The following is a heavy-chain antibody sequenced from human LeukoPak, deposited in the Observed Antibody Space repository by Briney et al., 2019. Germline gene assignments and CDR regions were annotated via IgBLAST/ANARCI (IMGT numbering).Heavy chain of an antibody. CDR2: TYYRSNWYY. V-gene: IGHV6-1*01. D-gene: IGHD1-26*01. CDR1: GDSVSINIAA. CDR3: VRSMGHFDF. J-gene: IGHJ4*02. Sequence: SQTLSLTFAISGDSVSINIAAWTWIRQSPERGLEWLGRTYYRSNWYYDYALSVKSRITIKSDTSKNQFSLQLNSVTPDDTAVYYCVRSMGHFDFWGQGTLVTVSS.